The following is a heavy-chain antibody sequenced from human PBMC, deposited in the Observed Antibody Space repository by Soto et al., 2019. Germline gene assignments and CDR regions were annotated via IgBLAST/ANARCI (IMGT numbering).Heavy chain of an antibody. CDR3: ARGTREGWYFDL. V-gene: IGHV4-34*01. J-gene: IGHJ2*01. CDR1: GGSFNSYF. CDR2: INHSGSV. Sequence: QVQLQQWGAGLLKPSETLSLTCAVYGGSFNSYFWNWIRQPPGRGLEWIGKINHSGSVNYNPSLKSRVTMSVDTSKNQVSLKLSSVIAADTAVYYCARGTREGWYFDLWGRGTLVTVSS.